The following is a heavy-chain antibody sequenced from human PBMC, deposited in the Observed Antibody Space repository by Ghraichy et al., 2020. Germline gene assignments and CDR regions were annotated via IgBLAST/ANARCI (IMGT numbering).Heavy chain of an antibody. CDR1: GDSLSTDGHS. J-gene: IGHJ4*02. CDR3: ARDRSSFFDY. CDR2: IYNSGST. Sequence: SETLSLTCDVTGDSLSTDGHSWSWLRQPPGKGLEWIGYIYNSGSTYYNPSLESRVTISVDTSKNQFSLELSSVAAADTAVYYCARDRSSFFDYWGQGILVTVSS. V-gene: IGHV4-30-4*07.